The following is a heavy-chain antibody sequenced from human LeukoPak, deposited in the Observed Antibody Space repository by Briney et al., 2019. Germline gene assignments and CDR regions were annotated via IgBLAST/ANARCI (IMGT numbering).Heavy chain of an antibody. CDR2: IIPIFGTA. J-gene: IGHJ4*02. Sequence: SVKVSCKASGGTFISYAISWVPQAPGQGLGWRGGIIPIFGTANYAQKFQGRIPVTPDESTSTAYMQLDMLRSEDTAVYSGAGGAGHCSSTSCPSYYFDYRRQATMVTV. V-gene: IGHV1-69*13. CDR3: AGGAGHCSSTSCPSYYFDY. D-gene: IGHD2-2*01. CDR1: GGTFISYA.